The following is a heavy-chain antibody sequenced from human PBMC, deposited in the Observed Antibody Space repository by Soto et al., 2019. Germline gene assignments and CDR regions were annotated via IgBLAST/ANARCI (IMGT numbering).Heavy chain of an antibody. Sequence: ASVKVSCKASGGTFSSYAISWVRQAPGQGLEWMGGIIPIFGTANYAQKFQGRVTITADESTSTAYMELSSLRSEDTAVYYCARAPEYSSSSDYWGQGTLVTVSS. D-gene: IGHD6-6*01. CDR1: GGTFSSYA. J-gene: IGHJ4*02. CDR3: ARAPEYSSSSDY. V-gene: IGHV1-69*13. CDR2: IIPIFGTA.